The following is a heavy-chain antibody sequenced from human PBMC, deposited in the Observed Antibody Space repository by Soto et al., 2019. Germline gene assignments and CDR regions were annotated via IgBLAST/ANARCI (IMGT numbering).Heavy chain of an antibody. CDR3: ARDIRYWGGDCYSGGWAFDI. D-gene: IGHD2-21*02. CDR1: GFTFSSYA. J-gene: IGHJ3*02. Sequence: QVQLVESGGGVVQPGRSLRLSCAASGFTFSSYAMHWVRQAPGKGLEWVAVISYDGSNKYYADSVKGRFTISRDNSKNTLYLQMNSLRDEDTAVYYCARDIRYWGGDCYSGGWAFDIWGQGTMVTVSS. CDR2: ISYDGSNK. V-gene: IGHV3-30-3*01.